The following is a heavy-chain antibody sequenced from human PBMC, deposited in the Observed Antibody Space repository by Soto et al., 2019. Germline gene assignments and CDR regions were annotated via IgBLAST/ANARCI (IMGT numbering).Heavy chain of an antibody. V-gene: IGHV3-30*18. D-gene: IGHD5-12*01. CDR3: AKGGDGYNYYYYYGMDV. Sequence: QVQLVESGGGVVQPGRSLRLSCAASGFTFSSYGMHWVRQAPGKGLEWVAVISYDGSNKYYADSVKGRFTISRDNSTNTLYLQMNSLRAEDTAVYYCAKGGDGYNYYYYYGMDVWGQGTTVTVSS. J-gene: IGHJ6*02. CDR2: ISYDGSNK. CDR1: GFTFSSYG.